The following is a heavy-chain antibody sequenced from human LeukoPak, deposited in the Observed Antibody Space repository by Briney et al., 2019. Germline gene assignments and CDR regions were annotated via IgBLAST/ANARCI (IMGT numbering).Heavy chain of an antibody. CDR1: GFTFDDYA. CDR2: ISWNSGSI. J-gene: IGHJ4*02. CDR3: AKGGKKYYYDSSGYFDY. Sequence: SGRSLRLSCAASGFTFDDYAMHWVRQAPGKGLEWVSGISWNSGSIGYADSVKRRFTISRDNAKNSLYLQMNSLRAEDMALYYCAKGGKKYYYDSSGYFDYWGQGTLVTVSS. V-gene: IGHV3-9*03. D-gene: IGHD3-22*01.